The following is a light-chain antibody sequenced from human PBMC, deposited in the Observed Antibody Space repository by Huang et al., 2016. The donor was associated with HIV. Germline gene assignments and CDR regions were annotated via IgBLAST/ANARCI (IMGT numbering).Light chain of an antibody. J-gene: IGKJ4*01. V-gene: IGKV3-15*01. CDR1: RIVNTD. CDR3: QQYNNWPPLT. CDR2: GAS. Sequence: EVLMTQSPATLSVSPGERVTLSCRASRIVNTDLAWYQHEPGQAPRLLIYGASTRATGIPARFNGSGSETDFTLTISSLQSEDFAIYYCQQYNNWPPLTFGGGTKVEIK.